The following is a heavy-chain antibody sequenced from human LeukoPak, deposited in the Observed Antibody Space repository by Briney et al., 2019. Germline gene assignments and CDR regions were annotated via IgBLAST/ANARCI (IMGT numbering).Heavy chain of an antibody. CDR2: IKSKTDGGTT. J-gene: IGHJ6*02. V-gene: IGHV3-15*07. CDR1: GFTFSNAW. D-gene: IGHD4-11*01. Sequence: PGGSLRLSCAASGFTFSNAWMNWVRQAPGKGLEWVGRIKSKTDGGTTDYAAPVKGRFTISRDDSKNTLYLRMNSLKTEDTAVYYCTSTPTVTADYYYGMDVWGQGTTVTVSS. CDR3: TSTPTVTADYYYGMDV.